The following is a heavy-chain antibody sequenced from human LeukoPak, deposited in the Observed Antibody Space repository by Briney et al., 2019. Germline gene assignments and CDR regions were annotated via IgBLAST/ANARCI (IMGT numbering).Heavy chain of an antibody. D-gene: IGHD3-10*02. Sequence: GGSLRLSCAASGFTFNTYNMNWVRQAPGKGLEWVSSISTSSSYIYYADSVKGRFTISRDNAKNSLYLQMNSLRAEDTAVYYCAELGITMIGGVWGKGTTVTISS. V-gene: IGHV3-21*01. J-gene: IGHJ6*04. CDR1: GFTFNTYN. CDR3: AELGITMIGGV. CDR2: ISTSSSYI.